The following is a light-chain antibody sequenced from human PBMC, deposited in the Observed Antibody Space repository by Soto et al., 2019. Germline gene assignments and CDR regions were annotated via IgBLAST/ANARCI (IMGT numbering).Light chain of an antibody. CDR3: QQYGTSPLT. J-gene: IGKJ4*01. CDR2: GAS. CDR1: QSVSDY. Sequence: ETGLTPYPARLSLSPGERATLSCRAGQSVSDYLAWYQQKPGQAPRLLIYGASSRATGIPDRFSGSGSGTDFTLTISRLEPEDFAVYYCQQYGTSPLTFGGGTKVDNK. V-gene: IGKV3-20*01.